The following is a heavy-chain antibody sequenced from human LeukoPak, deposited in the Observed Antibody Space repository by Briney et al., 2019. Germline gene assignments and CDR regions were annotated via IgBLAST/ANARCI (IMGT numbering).Heavy chain of an antibody. D-gene: IGHD6-19*01. CDR3: ASQGRSSEAGTSTDY. CDR1: GGSFSGYY. V-gene: IGHV4-34*01. J-gene: IGHJ4*02. Sequence: SETLSLTCAVYGGSFSGYYWSWIRQPPGKGLEWIGEINHSGSTNYNPSLKSRVTISVDTSKNQFSLKLSSVTAADRAVYYCASQGRSSEAGTSTDYWGQGTLVTVSS. CDR2: INHSGST.